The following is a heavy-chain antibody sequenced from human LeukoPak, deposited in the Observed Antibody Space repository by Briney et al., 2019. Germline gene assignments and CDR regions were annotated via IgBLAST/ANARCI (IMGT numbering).Heavy chain of an antibody. D-gene: IGHD5-18*01. CDR3: ARASGDTVDTTTMGSY. CDR1: GFTFSTYS. V-gene: IGHV3-21*01. J-gene: IGHJ4*02. CDR2: ISSSSAYI. Sequence: PGGSLRLSCAASGFTFSTYSMNWVRQAPGKGLELVSSISSSSAYIYYADSVKGRFTISRDKAKNSLYLQMNSLRAEDTAVYYYARASGDTVDTTTMGSYWGQGTLVTVSS.